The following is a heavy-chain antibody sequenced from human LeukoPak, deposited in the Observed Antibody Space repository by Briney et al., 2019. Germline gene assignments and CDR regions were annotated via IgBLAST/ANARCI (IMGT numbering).Heavy chain of an antibody. Sequence: ASVKVSCKASGGIFSTYAISWVRQAPGQGLEWMGGIIPMFGTAKYAQKFQGRVTITADESTSTAYMELSSLRSEDTALYYCARAAGDRAEPTQPFDYWSQGTQVTVSS. V-gene: IGHV1-69*13. CDR1: GGIFSTYA. CDR3: ARAAGDRAEPTQPFDY. D-gene: IGHD1-1*01. J-gene: IGHJ4*02. CDR2: IIPMFGTA.